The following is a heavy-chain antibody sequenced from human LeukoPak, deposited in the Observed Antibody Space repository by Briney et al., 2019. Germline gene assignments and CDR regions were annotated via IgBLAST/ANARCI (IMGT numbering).Heavy chain of an antibody. CDR3: AKDFPEWELLAAFDY. D-gene: IGHD1-26*01. J-gene: IGHJ4*02. CDR2: ISGSGGST. Sequence: GGSLRLSCVASGFTFSSYAMSWVRQAPGKGLEWVSAISGSGGSTYYADSVKGRFTISRDNSKNTLYLQMNSLRAEDTAVYYCAKDFPEWELLAAFDYWGQGTLVTVSS. V-gene: IGHV3-23*01. CDR1: GFTFSSYA.